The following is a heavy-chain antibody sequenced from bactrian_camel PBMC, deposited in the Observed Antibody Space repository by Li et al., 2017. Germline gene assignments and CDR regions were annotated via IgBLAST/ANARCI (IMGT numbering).Heavy chain of an antibody. J-gene: IGHJ4*01. D-gene: IGHD3*01. CDR3: VSYSLTY. Sequence: QLVESGGGLVQPGGSLRLSCAASGFTASSYHMSWVRQAPGKGLEWVSSIDSDGSSTDYAASVKDRFTVSRDNAKNTMYLQMNKLKPEDTAVYYCVSYSLTYWGQGTQVTVS. V-gene: IGHV3S35*01. CDR2: IDSDGSST. CDR1: GFTASSYH.